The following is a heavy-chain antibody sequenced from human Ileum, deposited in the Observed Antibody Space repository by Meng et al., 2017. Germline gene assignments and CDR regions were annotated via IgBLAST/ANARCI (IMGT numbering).Heavy chain of an antibody. CDR1: GWSLNDSS. J-gene: IGHJ4*02. D-gene: IGHD1-26*01. CDR3: VRGPARETHDFDY. CDR2: IHHSGRT. V-gene: IGHV4-34*01. Sequence: WGLGLLRPSVTLPLTCAVWGWSLNDSSWSWVGQSPGKGVGLIGQIHHSGRTKYTSSLERRVTISVATSKSQFSLKLTSVTAADTAMYYCVRGPARETHDFDYWGQGALVTVSS.